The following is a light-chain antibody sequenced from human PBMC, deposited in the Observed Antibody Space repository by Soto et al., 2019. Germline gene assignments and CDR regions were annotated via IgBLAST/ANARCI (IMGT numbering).Light chain of an antibody. CDR2: EVI. CDR1: SSDVGGYNY. CDR3: SSFTDTENSYV. J-gene: IGLJ1*01. Sequence: QSALTQPPSASGSPGQSVTISCTGTSSDVGGYNYVSWYQQHPGRAPKLMIYEVIKRPSGVPDRFSGSKSGNTASLTVSGLQAEDDGDYYFSSFTDTENSYVFGSGTQLTVL. V-gene: IGLV2-8*01.